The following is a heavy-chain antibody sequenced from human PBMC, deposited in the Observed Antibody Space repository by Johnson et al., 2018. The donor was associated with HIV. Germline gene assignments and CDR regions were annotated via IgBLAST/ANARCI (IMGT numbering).Heavy chain of an antibody. V-gene: IGHV3-7*01. D-gene: IGHD3-3*02. J-gene: IGHJ3*01. Sequence: VQLVESGGGLVQPGGSLRLSSAASGFIVSNNYMTWVRQAPGKGLEWVANINVDGSQMYYLDSVQGRFTISRDNVNNSVFLLLNNLRVEDTAVYFCARAHLIFPKNAFDFWGQGTMVTVSS. CDR1: GFIVSNNY. CDR3: ARAHLIFPKNAFDF. CDR2: INVDGSQM.